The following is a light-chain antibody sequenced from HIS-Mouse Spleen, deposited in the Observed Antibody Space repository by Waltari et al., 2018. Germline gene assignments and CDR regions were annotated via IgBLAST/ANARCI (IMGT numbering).Light chain of an antibody. J-gene: IGKJ1*01. V-gene: IGKV1-9*01. CDR3: QQLNSYPPT. CDR2: AAS. CDR1: QGISSY. Sequence: DIQLTQSPSFPSASVGDRVTPTFPASQGISSYLAWYQQKPGKAPKLLIYAASTLQSGVPSRFSGSGSGTEFTLTISSLQPEDFATYYCQQLNSYPPTCGQGTKVEIK.